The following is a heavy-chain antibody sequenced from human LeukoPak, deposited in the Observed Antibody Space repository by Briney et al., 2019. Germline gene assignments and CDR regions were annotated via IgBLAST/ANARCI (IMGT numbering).Heavy chain of an antibody. Sequence: GGSLRLSCSASGFTFSCYAMHWVRQAPGKGLEYVSAISSNGGTTYYADSVKGRFTISRDNSKNTLYLQMSSLRADDTSVYYCVKDQDGYNYNFDYWGQGTLVTVSS. V-gene: IGHV3-64D*06. D-gene: IGHD5-24*01. CDR1: GFTFSCYA. J-gene: IGHJ4*02. CDR2: ISSNGGTT. CDR3: VKDQDGYNYNFDY.